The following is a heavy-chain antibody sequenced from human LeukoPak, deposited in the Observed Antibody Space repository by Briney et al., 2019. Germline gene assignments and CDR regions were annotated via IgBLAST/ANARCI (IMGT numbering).Heavy chain of an antibody. V-gene: IGHV3-23*01. CDR2: ISGSGSST. CDR1: GFTFRSYA. CDR3: AKGVSSSGWYEVPFDY. D-gene: IGHD6-19*01. Sequence: GGSLRLSCAASGFTFRSYAMSWVRQAPGKGLEWVSAISGSGSSTYYADSVKGRFTTSRDNSRNTLYLQMNSLRAEDTAVYYCAKGVSSSGWYEVPFDYWGQGTLVTVSS. J-gene: IGHJ4*02.